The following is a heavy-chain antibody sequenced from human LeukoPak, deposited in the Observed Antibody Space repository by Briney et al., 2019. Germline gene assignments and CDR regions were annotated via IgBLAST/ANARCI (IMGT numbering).Heavy chain of an antibody. V-gene: IGHV3-30*18. CDR1: GFTFSSHG. CDR3: AKDLGGSGSGNY. Sequence: GRSLRLSCAASGFTFSSHGMHWVRQAPGKGLEWVAVISYDGSNKYYADSVKGRFTISRDNSKNTLYLQMNSLRAEDTAVYYCAKDLGGSGSGNYWGQGTLVTVSS. D-gene: IGHD3-10*01. CDR2: ISYDGSNK. J-gene: IGHJ4*02.